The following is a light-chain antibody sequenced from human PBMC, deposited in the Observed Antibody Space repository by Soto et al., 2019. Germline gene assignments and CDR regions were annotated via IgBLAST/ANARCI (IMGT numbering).Light chain of an antibody. V-gene: IGLV1-44*01. CDR1: XXSIGSNT. J-gene: IGLJ2*01. CDR3: ATWDDSLNGPV. CDR2: TNN. Sequence: QSVLTQPPSASGTPGQRVTIXXSGXXXSIGSNTVNWYQQLPRAAPKLLIYTNNEGPSGVPDRFSGSKSGTSASLAINGLQSEDEADYYCATWDDSLNGPVFGGGTKLTVL.